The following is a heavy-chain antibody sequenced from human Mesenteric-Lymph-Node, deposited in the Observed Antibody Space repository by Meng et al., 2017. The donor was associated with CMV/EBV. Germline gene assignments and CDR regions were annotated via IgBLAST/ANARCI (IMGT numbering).Heavy chain of an antibody. D-gene: IGHD1-26*01. CDR3: VRVGTYALDV. CDR2: SFSGGGQ. Sequence: GGSLRLSCAASGFTVSSNYMSWVRQAPGKGLEWVSSSFSGGGQQNIDSVKGRFTVSRDNSRSSLFLQMDSLRVEDTAVYYCVRVGTYALDVWGQGTVVTVSS. CDR1: GFTVSSNY. V-gene: IGHV3-53*01. J-gene: IGHJ3*01.